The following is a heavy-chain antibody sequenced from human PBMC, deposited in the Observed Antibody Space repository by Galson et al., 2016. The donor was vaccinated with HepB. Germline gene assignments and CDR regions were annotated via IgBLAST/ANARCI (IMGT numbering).Heavy chain of an antibody. CDR1: GGSIITNRW. Sequence: TLSLTCTVSGGSIITNRWWNWVRQAPGKGLEWIGEIFHSGDTKYNPSLKSRATMSVDNSKNQFFLKLNSLTAADTAVYYCAKGERARGLESWGQGTLLTVSA. J-gene: IGHJ5*02. CDR2: IFHSGDT. D-gene: IGHD1-26*01. V-gene: IGHV4-4*02. CDR3: AKGERARGLES.